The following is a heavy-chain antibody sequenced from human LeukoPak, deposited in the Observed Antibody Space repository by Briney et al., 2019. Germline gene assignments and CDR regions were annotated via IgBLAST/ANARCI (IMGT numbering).Heavy chain of an antibody. D-gene: IGHD3-3*01. CDR2: IIPIFGTA. CDR3: ASGHYDFCSGYPSHTLY. CDR1: GGTFSSYA. V-gene: IGHV1-69*01. Sequence: SSVKVSCKASGGTFSSYAISWVRQAPGQGLEWMGGIIPIFGTANYAQKFQGRVTITADESTSTAYMELSSLRSEYTAVCYCASGHYDFCSGYPSHTLYWGQGTLVTVSS. J-gene: IGHJ4*02.